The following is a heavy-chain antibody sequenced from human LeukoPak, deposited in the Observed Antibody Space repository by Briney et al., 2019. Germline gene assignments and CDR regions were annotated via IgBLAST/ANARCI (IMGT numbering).Heavy chain of an antibody. Sequence: PGGSLRLSCAASGFTFSSYAMSWVRQAPGKGLEWVSSISATGGSTYYASSVKGRFTISRDTSKNTLYLQMNSLRAEDTAIYYCTKRLSLRFDAFDIWGPGTVVTVSS. V-gene: IGHV3-23*01. J-gene: IGHJ3*02. CDR2: ISATGGST. CDR1: GFTFSSYA. D-gene: IGHD3-3*01. CDR3: TKRLSLRFDAFDI.